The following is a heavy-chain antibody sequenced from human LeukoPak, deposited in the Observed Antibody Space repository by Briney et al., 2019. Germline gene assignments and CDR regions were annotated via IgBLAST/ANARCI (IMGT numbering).Heavy chain of an antibody. J-gene: IGHJ4*02. Sequence: SETLSLTCTVSGGSISSYYWSWIRQPPGKGLEWIGYIYYSGITNYNPSLKSRVTISVDTSKNRFSLKLSPVTAADTAVYYCARGVYIAAAQYGYWGQGTLVTVSS. CDR2: IYYSGIT. V-gene: IGHV4-59*01. D-gene: IGHD6-13*01. CDR1: GGSISSYY. CDR3: ARGVYIAAAQYGY.